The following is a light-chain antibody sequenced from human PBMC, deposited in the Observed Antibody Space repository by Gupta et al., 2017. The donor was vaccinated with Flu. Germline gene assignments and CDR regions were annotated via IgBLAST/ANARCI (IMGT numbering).Light chain of an antibody. V-gene: IGKV3-20*01. J-gene: IGKJ4*01. CDR2: GAS. CDR3: QQYGSSPLT. CDR1: QTVSSSS. Sequence: EIVLTQSPGTLSLSPGERATLSCRASQTVSSSSLAWYQQKPGQAPRLLIYGASSRATGIPDTFSGSGSGTDFTLTISRLEPEDFAVYYCQQYGSSPLTFGGGTKVEIK.